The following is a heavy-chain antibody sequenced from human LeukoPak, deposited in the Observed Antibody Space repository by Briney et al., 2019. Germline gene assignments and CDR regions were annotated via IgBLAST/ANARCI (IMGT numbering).Heavy chain of an antibody. CDR3: ARLDSSGYYHLDY. CDR2: IYHSGST. V-gene: IGHV4-4*02. Sequence: SETLSLTCAVSGGSISSSNWWSWVRQPPGKGLEWIGEIYHSGSTNYNPSLKSRVTISVDTSKNQFSLKLSSVTAADTAVYFCARLDSSGYYHLDYWGQGTLVTVSS. CDR1: GGSISSSNW. D-gene: IGHD3-22*01. J-gene: IGHJ4*02.